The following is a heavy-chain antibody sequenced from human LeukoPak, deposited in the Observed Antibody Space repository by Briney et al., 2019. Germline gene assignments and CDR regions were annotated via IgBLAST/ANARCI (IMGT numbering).Heavy chain of an antibody. CDR2: ISRASESI. V-gene: IGHV3-21*01. J-gene: IGHJ5*02. CDR3: ARGATDVTRWFDP. Sequence: GGSLRLSCAASGFTFNTYSVSWVRQAPGKGLEWVSIISRASESIFYADSVKGRFTISRDNAKNSLYLQMNGLRAEDTAVYYCARGATDVTRWFDPWGQGTRVTVSS. D-gene: IGHD1-1*01. CDR1: GFTFNTYS.